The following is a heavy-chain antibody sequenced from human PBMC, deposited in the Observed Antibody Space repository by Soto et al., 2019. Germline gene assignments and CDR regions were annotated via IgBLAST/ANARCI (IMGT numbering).Heavy chain of an antibody. CDR2: INHGGST. CDR3: ARRFLYSSGYLGFDP. CDR1: GGSFSGYH. Sequence: QVQLQQWGAGLLKPSETLSLTCAVYGGSFSGYHWSWIRQPPGKGLEWIGEINHGGSTYYNPSLKSRVTMSVDTSKNQFSVKLSSVTASDTAVYYCARRFLYSSGYLGFDPWGQGTLVTVSS. V-gene: IGHV4-34*01. J-gene: IGHJ5*02. D-gene: IGHD6-19*01.